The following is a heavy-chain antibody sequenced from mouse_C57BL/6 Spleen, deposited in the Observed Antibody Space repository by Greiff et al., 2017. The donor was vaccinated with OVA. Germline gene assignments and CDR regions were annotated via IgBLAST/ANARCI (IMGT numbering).Heavy chain of an antibody. V-gene: IGHV2-6-1*01. CDR3: ARHRITGTGYYAMDY. J-gene: IGHJ4*01. Sequence: QVQLKESGPGLVAPSQSLSITCTVSGFSLTSYGVHWVRQPPGKGLEWLVVIWSDGSTNYTSALKSRLSISKDNSKSPVFLKMNSLQNDDTAMYYCARHRITGTGYYAMDYWGQGTSVTVSS. CDR1: GFSLTSYG. D-gene: IGHD4-1*01. CDR2: IWSDGST.